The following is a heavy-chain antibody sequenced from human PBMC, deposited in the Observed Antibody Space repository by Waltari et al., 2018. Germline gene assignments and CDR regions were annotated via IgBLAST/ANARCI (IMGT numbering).Heavy chain of an antibody. CDR2: IRKKAFGATT. J-gene: IGHJ4*02. Sequence: ESGGGLVQPGRSLRMSCDTSGLSIGDFGMTVVRQAPQKRLEWVGYIRKKAFGATTEFAASVKGRFSLSRDDSKGSIYLQMNSLTADDTAIYYCTSDIAAAGFDYWGQGISVTVSS. D-gene: IGHD6-13*01. V-gene: IGHV3-49*04. CDR3: TSDIAAAGFDY. CDR1: GLSIGDFG.